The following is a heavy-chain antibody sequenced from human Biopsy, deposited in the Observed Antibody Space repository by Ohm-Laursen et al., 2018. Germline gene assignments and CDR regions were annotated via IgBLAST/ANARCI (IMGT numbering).Heavy chain of an antibody. CDR3: ARDLGNLRGVMFYLDS. CDR1: GFTFSSFG. Sequence: SLRLSCAAPGFTFSSFGMHWVRQAPGKGLEWVAVVWYDGINKFYADSVEGRFTISRDNFKNTVYLEMSSLRPEDTAVYYCARDLGNLRGVMFYLDSWGQGTLVSVSS. D-gene: IGHD3-16*01. CDR2: VWYDGINK. J-gene: IGHJ4*02. V-gene: IGHV3-33*01.